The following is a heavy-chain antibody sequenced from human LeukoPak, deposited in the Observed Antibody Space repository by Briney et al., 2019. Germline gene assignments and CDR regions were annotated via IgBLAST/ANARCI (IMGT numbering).Heavy chain of an antibody. CDR2: IYYSGST. J-gene: IGHJ6*02. Sequence: SETLSLTCTVSGGSISSYYWSWIRQPPGKGLEWIGYIYYSGSTNYNPSLKSRVTISVDTSKNQFSLKLSSVTAADTAVYCCARSGLHYYYGMDVWGQGTTVTVSS. CDR1: GGSISSYY. CDR3: ARSGLHYYYGMDV. V-gene: IGHV4-59*01. D-gene: IGHD3-10*01.